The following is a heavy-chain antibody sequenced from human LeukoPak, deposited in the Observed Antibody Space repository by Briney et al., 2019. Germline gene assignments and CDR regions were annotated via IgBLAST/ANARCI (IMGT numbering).Heavy chain of an antibody. J-gene: IGHJ4*02. V-gene: IGHV1-69*04. CDR3: ARDCGGDACGFDY. CDR1: GYTFTSYA. Sequence: SVKVSCKASGYTFTSYAMNWVRQAPGQGLEWMGRIIPILGIANYAQKFQGRVTITADKSTSTAYMELSSLRSEDTAVYYCARDCGGDACGFDYWGQGTLVTVSS. D-gene: IGHD2-21*01. CDR2: IIPILGIA.